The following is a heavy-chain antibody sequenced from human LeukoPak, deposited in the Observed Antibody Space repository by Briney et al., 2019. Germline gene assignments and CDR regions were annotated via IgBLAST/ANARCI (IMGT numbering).Heavy chain of an antibody. CDR1: GFTVTSNW. CDR2: IDDSGSGT. J-gene: IGHJ4*02. V-gene: IGHV3-74*01. CDR3: ATIFDV. Sequence: PGGSLRLSSAASGFTVTSNWIHWVRQAPGKGLVWVSRIDDSGSGTSYADSVKGRFTISRDTAKNTVYLQMNSLRVDDTAVYYCATIFDVWGQGTLVTVSS.